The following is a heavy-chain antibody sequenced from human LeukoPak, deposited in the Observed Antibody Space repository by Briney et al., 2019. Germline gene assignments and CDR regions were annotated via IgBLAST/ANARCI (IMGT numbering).Heavy chain of an antibody. V-gene: IGHV4-4*07. CDR3: ARAHVVPAAPRYYLDV. Sequence: SETLSLTCTVSGGTISSYYWSWIRQPAGKGLEWIGRSYTSGSTNYKPSLKSRVTMSVDTSKDQSSLRLRSVTAADTAVYYCARAHVVPAAPRYYLDVWGKGTPVTVSS. D-gene: IGHD2-2*01. CDR2: SYTSGST. CDR1: GGTISSYY. J-gene: IGHJ6*03.